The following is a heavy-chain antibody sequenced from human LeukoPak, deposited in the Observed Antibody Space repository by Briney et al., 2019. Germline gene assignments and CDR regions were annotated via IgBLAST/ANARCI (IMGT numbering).Heavy chain of an antibody. D-gene: IGHD3-22*01. CDR1: GFTFSGYA. Sequence: GGSLRLSCAASGFTFSGYAMSWVRQAPGKGLEWVSAISGSGGSTYYADSVKGRFTISRDNSKNTLYLQMNSLRAEDTAVYYCARDRGGDSSGYPLHWGQGTLVTVSS. J-gene: IGHJ4*02. CDR3: ARDRGGDSSGYPLH. CDR2: ISGSGGST. V-gene: IGHV3-23*01.